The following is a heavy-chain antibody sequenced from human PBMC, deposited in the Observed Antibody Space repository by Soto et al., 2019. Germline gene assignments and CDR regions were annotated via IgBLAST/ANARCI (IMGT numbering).Heavy chain of an antibody. D-gene: IGHD2-15*01. V-gene: IGHV3-30*18. Sequence: QVQLVESGGGVVQPGRSLRLSCAASGFTFSSYGMHWVRQAPGKGLEWVAVISYDGSNKYYADSVKGRFTISRDNSKNTLYLQMNSLRAEDTAVYYCAKDPGRGYCSGGSCYPYFDYWGQGTLDTVSS. CDR2: ISYDGSNK. CDR3: AKDPGRGYCSGGSCYPYFDY. J-gene: IGHJ4*02. CDR1: GFTFSSYG.